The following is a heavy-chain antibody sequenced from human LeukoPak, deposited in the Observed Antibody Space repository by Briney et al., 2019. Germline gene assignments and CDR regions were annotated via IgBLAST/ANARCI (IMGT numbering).Heavy chain of an antibody. D-gene: IGHD3-10*01. CDR3: ARDAWTYYYGSGRCFDI. Sequence: GVSLRLSCAASGFTFDDYAMHWVRQAPGKGLEWVSLISGDGGSTYYADSVRGRFTISRDNAKNSLYLQMNSLRAEDTAVYYCARDAWTYYYGSGRCFDIWGQGTMVTVSS. V-gene: IGHV3-43*02. CDR2: ISGDGGST. J-gene: IGHJ3*02. CDR1: GFTFDDYA.